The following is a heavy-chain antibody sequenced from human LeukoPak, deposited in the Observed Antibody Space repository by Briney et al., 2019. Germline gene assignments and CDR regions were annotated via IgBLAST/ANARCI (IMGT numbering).Heavy chain of an antibody. CDR1: GFTFSSYW. J-gene: IGHJ4*02. CDR2: IKQDGSEK. Sequence: GGSLRLSCAASGFTFSSYWMSWVRQAPGKGLEWVANIKQDGSEKYYVDPVKGRFTISRDNAKNSLYLQMNSLRAEDTGVYYCARGNVAGYSYGYACDYWGQGTLVTVSS. V-gene: IGHV3-7*01. D-gene: IGHD5-18*01. CDR3: ARGNVAGYSYGYACDY.